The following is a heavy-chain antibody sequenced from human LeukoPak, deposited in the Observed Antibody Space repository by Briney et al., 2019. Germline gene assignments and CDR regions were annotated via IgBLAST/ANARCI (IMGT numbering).Heavy chain of an antibody. Sequence: GGSLRLSCAASGFTFDDYAMHWVRQAPGKGLEWISLISGDGGSTYYADSVKGRFTISRDNSKNSLYLQMNSLRTEDTALYYCAKDMRGGSSGWSFDYWGQGTLVTVSS. D-gene: IGHD6-19*01. CDR1: GFTFDDYA. CDR2: ISGDGGST. CDR3: AKDMRGGSSGWSFDY. V-gene: IGHV3-43*02. J-gene: IGHJ4*02.